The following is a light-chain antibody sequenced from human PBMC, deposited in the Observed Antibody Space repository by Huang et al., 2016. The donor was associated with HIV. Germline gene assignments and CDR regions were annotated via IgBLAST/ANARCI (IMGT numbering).Light chain of an antibody. J-gene: IGKJ1*01. Sequence: EIVLTQSPGTLSLSPGERATLSCRATQSGSSSYLAWYQQKPGQAPRLLIYGASSRATGIPDRFSGSGSGTDFTLTISRLEPEDFAVYYCQQYANSWTFGQGTKVEIK. V-gene: IGKV3-20*01. CDR2: GAS. CDR1: QSGSSSY. CDR3: QQYANSWT.